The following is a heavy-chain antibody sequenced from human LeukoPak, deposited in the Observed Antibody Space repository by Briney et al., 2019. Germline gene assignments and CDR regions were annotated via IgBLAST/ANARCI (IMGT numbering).Heavy chain of an antibody. Sequence: GASVKVSCKASGYTFTSYAMNWVRQAPGQGLEWMGWINTNTGNPTYAQGFTGRFVFSLDTSVSTAYLQISSLKAEDTAVYYCARDTEVVVAAAREHGMDVWGQGTTVTVSS. J-gene: IGHJ6*02. CDR2: INTNTGNP. CDR1: GYTFTSYA. CDR3: ARDTEVVVAAAREHGMDV. D-gene: IGHD2-15*01. V-gene: IGHV7-4-1*02.